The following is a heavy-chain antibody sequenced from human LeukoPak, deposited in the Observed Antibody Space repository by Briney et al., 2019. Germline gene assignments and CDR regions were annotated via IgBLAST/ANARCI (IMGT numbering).Heavy chain of an antibody. Sequence: AGGSLRLSCAASGFTFSSCAMSWVRQVPGKGLEWVSTISGSGGSTYYADSVMGRFTISRDNSKNTLFLQMNSLRAEDTAVYYCAKGLNSSYDSGLFDYWGQGTLVTVSS. CDR2: ISGSGGST. D-gene: IGHD5-12*01. CDR1: GFTFSSCA. CDR3: AKGLNSSYDSGLFDY. J-gene: IGHJ4*02. V-gene: IGHV3-23*01.